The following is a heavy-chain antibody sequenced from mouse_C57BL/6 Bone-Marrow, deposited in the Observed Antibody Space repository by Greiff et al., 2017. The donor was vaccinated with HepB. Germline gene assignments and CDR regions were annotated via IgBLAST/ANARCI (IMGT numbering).Heavy chain of an antibody. CDR1: GYAFSSSW. J-gene: IGHJ4*01. V-gene: IGHV1-82*01. D-gene: IGHD1-1*01. CDR3: ASPITTVVAHYYAMDY. CDR2: IYPGDGDT. Sequence: QVQLQQSGPELVKPGASVKISCKASGYAFSSSWMNWVKQRPGKGLEWIGRIYPGDGDTNYNGKFKGKATLTADKSSSTAYMQLSSLTSEDSAVYFCASPITTVVAHYYAMDYWGQGTSVTVSS.